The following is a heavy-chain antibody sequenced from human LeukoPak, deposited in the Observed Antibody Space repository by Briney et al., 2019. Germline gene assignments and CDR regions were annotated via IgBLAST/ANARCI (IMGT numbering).Heavy chain of an antibody. V-gene: IGHV3-21*04. J-gene: IGHJ4*02. D-gene: IGHD5-18*01. CDR2: ISSSSSYI. Sequence: GGSLRLSCAASGFTFSSYSMNWVRQAPGKGLEWVSSISSSSSYIYYADSVKGRFTISRDNAKNSLYLQMNSLRAEDTALYYCAKDLADTAMVPECDYWGQGTLVTVSS. CDR1: GFTFSSYS. CDR3: AKDLADTAMVPECDY.